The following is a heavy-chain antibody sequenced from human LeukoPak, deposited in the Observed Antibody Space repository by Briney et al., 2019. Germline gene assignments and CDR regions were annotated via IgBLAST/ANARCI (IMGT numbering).Heavy chain of an antibody. CDR3: ARDPPGIEDTDAFDI. CDR2: ISSSSSYI. V-gene: IGHV3-21*01. CDR1: GFTFSSYS. J-gene: IGHJ3*02. Sequence: PGGSLRLSCAASGFTFSSYSMNWVRQAPGKGLEWVSSISSSSSYIYYADSVKGRLTISRDNAKNSLYLQMNSLRAEDTAVYYCARDPPGIEDTDAFDIWGQGTMVTVSS. D-gene: IGHD1-14*01.